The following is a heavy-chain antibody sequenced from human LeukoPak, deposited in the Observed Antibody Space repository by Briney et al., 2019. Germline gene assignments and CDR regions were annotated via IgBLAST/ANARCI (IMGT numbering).Heavy chain of an antibody. V-gene: IGHV4-59*11. CDR2: IYYSGST. D-gene: IGHD2-2*02. CDR1: GGSISSHY. Sequence: PSETLSLTCTVSGGSISSHYWSWIRQPPGKGLEWIGYIYYSGSTNYNPSLKSRVTISVDTSKNQFSLKLSSVTAADTAVYYCARLYCSSTSCYNAFDIWGQGTMVTVSS. CDR3: ARLYCSSTSCYNAFDI. J-gene: IGHJ3*02.